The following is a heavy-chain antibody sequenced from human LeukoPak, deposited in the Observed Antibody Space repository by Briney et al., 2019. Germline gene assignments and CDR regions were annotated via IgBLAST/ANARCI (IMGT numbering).Heavy chain of an antibody. CDR3: ARGRQFLEWLLEDYFDY. V-gene: IGHV4-31*03. D-gene: IGHD3-3*01. CDR2: IYYSGST. CDR1: GGSISSGGYY. J-gene: IGHJ4*02. Sequence: PSETLSLTCTVSGGSISSGGYYWSWIRQHPGKGLEWSGYIYYSGSTYYNPSLKSRVTISVDASKNQFSLKLSSVTAADTAVYYCARGRQFLEWLLEDYFDYWGQGTLVTVSS.